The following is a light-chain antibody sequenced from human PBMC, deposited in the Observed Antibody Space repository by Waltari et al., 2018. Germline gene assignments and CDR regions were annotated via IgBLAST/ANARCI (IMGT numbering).Light chain of an antibody. CDR3: QQFNTYFET. V-gene: IGKV1-5*03. CDR1: QNIMTN. Sequence: DIQMTQSPSTLPASVGDRVAITCRASQNIMTNVAWYQQKPGEAPKLLIFRSSSLVDGVPSRFIGSGSGTEFSLTISSLQPDYFATYYCQQFNTYFETFGQGTKVEVK. CDR2: RSS. J-gene: IGKJ1*01.